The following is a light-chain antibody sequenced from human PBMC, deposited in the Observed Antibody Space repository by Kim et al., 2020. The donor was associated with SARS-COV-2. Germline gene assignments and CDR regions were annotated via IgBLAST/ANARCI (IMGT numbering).Light chain of an antibody. CDR1: QDISTY. Sequence: ASVGDRVTISCRASQDISTYLAWYQHKPGKVPQFLIYAASTLRSGVPSRFSGSGSGTDFTLTISSLQPEDVATYYCQKYNSAPLTFGGGTKVDIK. V-gene: IGKV1-27*01. J-gene: IGKJ4*01. CDR3: QKYNSAPLT. CDR2: AAS.